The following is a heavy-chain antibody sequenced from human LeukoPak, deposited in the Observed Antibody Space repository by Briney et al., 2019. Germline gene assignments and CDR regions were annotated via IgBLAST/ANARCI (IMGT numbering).Heavy chain of an antibody. CDR2: ISGSGDIT. CDR3: AREIGDFDY. Sequence: GGSLRPSCAASGLTFSNYAMTWVRQAPGKGLEWVSVISGSGDITYYADSVKGRSTISRDNSKNTLYLQMNSLRAEDTAVYYCAREIGDFDYWGQGTLVTVSS. J-gene: IGHJ4*02. CDR1: GLTFSNYA. V-gene: IGHV3-23*01. D-gene: IGHD1-26*01.